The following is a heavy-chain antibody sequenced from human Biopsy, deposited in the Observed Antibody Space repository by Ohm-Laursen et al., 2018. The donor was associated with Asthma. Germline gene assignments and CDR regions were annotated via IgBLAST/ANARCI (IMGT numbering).Heavy chain of an antibody. J-gene: IGHJ2*01. Sequence: SVKVSCKASGYPFTDYYVHWVRRAPGQGLEWMGRIDPNSGGTNYAQKFLGRVTMTRDTSVNTAFMVLSRLRSDDTAVYYCARIKIRIGAGTDRYFDLWGRSPLVTVSS. D-gene: IGHD3-16*01. V-gene: IGHV1-2*06. CDR1: GYPFTDYY. CDR2: IDPNSGGT. CDR3: ARIKIRIGAGTDRYFDL.